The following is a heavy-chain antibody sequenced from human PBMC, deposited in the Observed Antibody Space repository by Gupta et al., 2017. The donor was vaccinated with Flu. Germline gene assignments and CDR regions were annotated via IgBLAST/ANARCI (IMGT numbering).Heavy chain of an antibody. CDR3: TRRYGLGEGPCFDY. D-gene: IGHD5-24*01. CDR1: GFTFSDFY. Sequence: QVHLVESGGGLVKPGGSLRLSCAASGFTFSDFYMSWIRQAPGKGLEWISDISRSGSTINYAVSVRGRFTISRDNAKNSLYLHMNTLRADDTARYYCTRRYGLGEGPCFDYWGQGTLVTVSS. V-gene: IGHV3-11*01. J-gene: IGHJ4*02. CDR2: ISRSGSTI.